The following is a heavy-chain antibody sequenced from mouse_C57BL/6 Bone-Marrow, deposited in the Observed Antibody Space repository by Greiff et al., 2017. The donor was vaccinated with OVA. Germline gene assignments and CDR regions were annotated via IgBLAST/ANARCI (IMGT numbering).Heavy chain of an antibody. J-gene: IGHJ2*01. Sequence: EVHLVESGGGLVKPGASVKIPCKASGYTFTDYNMDWVKQSHGKSLEWIGDINPNNGGTIYNQKFKGKATLTVDKSSSTAYMELRSLTSEDTAVYYCARRIYYYGSSYLYFDYWGQGTTLTVSS. D-gene: IGHD1-1*01. V-gene: IGHV1-18*01. CDR3: ARRIYYYGSSYLYFDY. CDR2: INPNNGGT. CDR1: GYTFTDYN.